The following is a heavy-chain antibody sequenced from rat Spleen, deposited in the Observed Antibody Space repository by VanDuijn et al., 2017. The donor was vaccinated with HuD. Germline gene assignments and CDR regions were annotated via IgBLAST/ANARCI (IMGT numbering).Heavy chain of an antibody. CDR2: ISSSSGT. D-gene: IGHD4-3*01. J-gene: IGHJ2*01. CDR3: ARRQFGVYYFDY. CDR1: GFTFSDYG. Sequence: EVQLVESGGGLVQPGRSLKLSCVASGFTFSDYGMNWIRQAPGKGLEWVAYISSSSGTIYYADTVKGRFTISRDNAKNTLYLQLSSLRSEDTALYYCARRQFGVYYFDYWGQGVMVTGAS. V-gene: IGHV5-34*01.